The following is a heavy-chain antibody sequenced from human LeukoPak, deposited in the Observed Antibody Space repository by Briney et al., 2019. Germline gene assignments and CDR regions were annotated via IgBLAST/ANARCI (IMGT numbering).Heavy chain of an antibody. CDR2: IYYSGST. V-gene: IGHV4-39*01. CDR3: AGMVRGVIGY. D-gene: IGHD3-10*01. Sequence: PSETLSLTCTVSGGSISSSSYYWGWIRQPPGKGLEWIGSIYYSGSTYYNPSLKSRVTISVDTSKNQVSLKLSSVTAADTAVYYCAGMVRGVIGYWGQGTLVTVSS. J-gene: IGHJ4*02. CDR1: GGSISSSSYY.